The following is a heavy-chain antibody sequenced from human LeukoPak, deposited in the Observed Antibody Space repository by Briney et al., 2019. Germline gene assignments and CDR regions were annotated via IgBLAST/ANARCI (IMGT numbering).Heavy chain of an antibody. D-gene: IGHD5-24*01. J-gene: IGHJ4*02. CDR2: IYPGDSNI. V-gene: IGHV5-51*01. Sequence: RHGESLKISCKGSGYIFITYWIGWVRQTPGKGLEWMGIIYPGDSNIRYSPSFQGQVTFSAAKSISTAYLQWSSLKASDTAMYYCARRGRDGYNTYDFDYWGQGTLVTVSS. CDR1: GYIFITYW. CDR3: ARRGRDGYNTYDFDY.